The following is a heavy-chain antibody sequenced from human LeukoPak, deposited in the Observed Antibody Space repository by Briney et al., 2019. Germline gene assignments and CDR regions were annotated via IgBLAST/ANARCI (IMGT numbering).Heavy chain of an antibody. CDR1: GGSISSSSYY. Sequence: TSETLSLTCTVSGGSISSSSYYWGWIRQPPGKGLEWIGSIYYSGSTYYNPSLKSRVTISVDTSKNQFSLKLSSVTAADTAVYYCARPTSSTPYLDYWGQGTLVTVSS. D-gene: IGHD3-10*01. J-gene: IGHJ4*02. V-gene: IGHV4-39*01. CDR2: IYYSGST. CDR3: ARPTSSTPYLDY.